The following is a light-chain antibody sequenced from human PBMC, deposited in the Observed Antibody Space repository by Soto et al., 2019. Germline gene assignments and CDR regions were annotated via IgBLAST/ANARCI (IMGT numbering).Light chain of an antibody. J-gene: IGKJ1*01. CDR2: GAS. CDR1: QSVTSTY. CDR3: QRYGRSPRA. Sequence: ESVLTQAPGTQSLSPGERATLSCRASQSVTSTYLAWYQQKPGQAPRLLIYGASSRATGIPDGFSGSGSGTDLPLTISRLQAEVLAMYYCQRYGRSPRAFGQLNKVDFK. V-gene: IGKV3-20*01.